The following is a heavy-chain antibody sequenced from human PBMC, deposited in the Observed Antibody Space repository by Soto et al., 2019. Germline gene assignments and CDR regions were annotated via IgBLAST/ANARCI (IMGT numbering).Heavy chain of an antibody. CDR2: IRGKRGNDGT. Sequence: EVQLVESGGGLVQPGGSLKLSCAASGFAFSDSAMHWVRQASGKGLEWIGRIRGKRGNDGTAYAASVKGRFTISRDDSKPTSYLQMNSLKIEDTAVYYCSSRRDWTAVDPLDYWGQGTLVTVSS. D-gene: IGHD5-18*01. V-gene: IGHV3-73*02. CDR1: GFAFSDSA. CDR3: SSRRDWTAVDPLDY. J-gene: IGHJ4*02.